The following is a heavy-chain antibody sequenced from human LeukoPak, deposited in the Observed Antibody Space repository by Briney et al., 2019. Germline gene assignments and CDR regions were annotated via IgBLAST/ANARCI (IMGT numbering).Heavy chain of an antibody. CDR1: GFTVSSNY. CDR3: ARAGGSGSYSGYFDY. Sequence: PGGSLRLSCAASGFTVSSNYMSWVRQAPGKGLEWVSVIYSGGNIYYADSVKGRFTISRDNSKNTLYLQMNSLRAEDTAVYYCARAGGSGSYSGYFDYWGQGTLVTVSS. J-gene: IGHJ4*02. D-gene: IGHD3-10*01. CDR2: IYSGGNI. V-gene: IGHV3-53*01.